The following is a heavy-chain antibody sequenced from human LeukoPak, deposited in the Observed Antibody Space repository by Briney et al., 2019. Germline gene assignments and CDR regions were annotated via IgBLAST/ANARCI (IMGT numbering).Heavy chain of an antibody. Sequence: PGGSLRLSCAASGFTFSSYGMYWVRQAPGKGLEWVAVVRYDGSTKYYAGSVKGRFTISRDSSENTLYLEMNSLRAEDTAVYYCARDECSGGSCYSSGFDAFDIWGQGTMVTVSS. D-gene: IGHD2-15*01. CDR2: VRYDGSTK. J-gene: IGHJ3*02. CDR1: GFTFSSYG. V-gene: IGHV3-33*01. CDR3: ARDECSGGSCYSSGFDAFDI.